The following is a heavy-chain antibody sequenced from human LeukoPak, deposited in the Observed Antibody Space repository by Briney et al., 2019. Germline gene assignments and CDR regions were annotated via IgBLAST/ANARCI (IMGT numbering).Heavy chain of an antibody. Sequence: PSEPLSLTCTVSGGSISSISYYWGWIRQPPGKGLEWIGALYYSGATYYNPSLKSRVTISVDTSKNQFSLKLRSVTAADAAVYYCARLTFGGVIPMSFDYWGQGTLVTVSS. J-gene: IGHJ4*02. D-gene: IGHD3-16*02. CDR2: LYYSGAT. V-gene: IGHV4-39*01. CDR1: GGSISSISYY. CDR3: ARLTFGGVIPMSFDY.